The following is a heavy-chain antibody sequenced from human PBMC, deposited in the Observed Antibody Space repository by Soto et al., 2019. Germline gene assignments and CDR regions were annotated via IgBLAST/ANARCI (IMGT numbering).Heavy chain of an antibody. CDR3: ARTRYCSGGSCYYYYGMDV. Sequence: SETLSLTCTVSGGSISSYYWSWIRHPPGKGLEWIGYIYYSGSTNYNPSLKSRVTISVDTSKNQFSLKLSSVTAADTAVYYCARTRYCSGGSCYYYYGMDVWGQGTTVTVSS. CDR2: IYYSGST. V-gene: IGHV4-59*01. CDR1: GGSISSYY. J-gene: IGHJ6*02. D-gene: IGHD2-15*01.